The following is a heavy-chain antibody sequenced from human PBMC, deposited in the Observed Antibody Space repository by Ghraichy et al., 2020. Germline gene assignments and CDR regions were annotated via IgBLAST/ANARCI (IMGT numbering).Heavy chain of an antibody. CDR2: IGYDGSNK. V-gene: IGHV3-30*02. CDR1: GFTFSSYG. D-gene: IGHD3-3*01. J-gene: IGHJ6*03. Sequence: GGSLRLSCAASGFTFSSYGMHWVRQAPGKGLEWVAFIGYDGSNKYYADSVQSRFTLSSNRSKNTLYLQMNSLRAEDTSVYYCAKDGLEWLLHYYYMDVWGKGTTVTVSS. CDR3: AKDGLEWLLHYYYMDV.